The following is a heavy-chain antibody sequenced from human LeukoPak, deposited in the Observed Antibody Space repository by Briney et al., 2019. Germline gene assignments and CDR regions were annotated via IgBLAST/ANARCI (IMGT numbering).Heavy chain of an antibody. V-gene: IGHV3-33*06. CDR1: GFTFSSYG. Sequence: PGGSLRLSCAASGFTFSSYGMHWVRQAPGKGLEWVAVIWYDGSNKYYADSVKGRFTISRDNSKNTLYLQMNSLRAEDTAVYYCAKPTYSGSYSHFDYWGQGTLVTVSS. CDR2: IWYDGSNK. J-gene: IGHJ4*02. CDR3: AKPTYSGSYSHFDY. D-gene: IGHD1-26*01.